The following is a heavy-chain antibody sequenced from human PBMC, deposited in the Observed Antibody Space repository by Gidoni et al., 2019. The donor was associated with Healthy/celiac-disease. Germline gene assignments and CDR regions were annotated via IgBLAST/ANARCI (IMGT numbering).Heavy chain of an antibody. CDR2: IYYSGST. CDR1: GGSISSYY. Sequence: QVQLQESGPGLVKPSETLSLTCTGSGGSISSYYWSWIRQPPGKGLEWIGYIYYSGSTNYNPSLKSRVTISVDTSKNQFSLKLSSVTAADTAVYYCARAAIFGVVLFDYWGQGTLVTVSS. V-gene: IGHV4-59*01. CDR3: ARAAIFGVVLFDY. D-gene: IGHD3-3*01. J-gene: IGHJ4*02.